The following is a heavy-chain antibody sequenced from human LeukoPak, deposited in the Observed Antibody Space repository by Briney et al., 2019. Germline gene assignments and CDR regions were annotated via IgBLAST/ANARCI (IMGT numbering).Heavy chain of an antibody. CDR3: ARDKRGYYYDSSGYEFLEVFDY. CDR2: ISSSGSTI. CDR1: GFTFSSYE. D-gene: IGHD3-22*01. J-gene: IGHJ4*02. Sequence: PGGSLRLSCAASGFTFSSYEMNWVRQAPGKGLEWVSYISSSGSTIYYADSVKGRFTISRDNAKNSLYLQMNSLRAEDTAVYYCARDKRGYYYDSSGYEFLEVFDYWGQGTLVTVSS. V-gene: IGHV3-48*03.